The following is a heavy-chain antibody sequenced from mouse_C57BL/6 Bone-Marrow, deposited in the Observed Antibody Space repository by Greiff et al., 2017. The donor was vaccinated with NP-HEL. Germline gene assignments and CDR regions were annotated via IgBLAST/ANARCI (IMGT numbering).Heavy chain of an antibody. D-gene: IGHD2-3*01. Sequence: EVQLQQSGPELVKPGASVKISCKASGYTFTDYYMNWVKQSHGKSLEWIGDINPNNGGTSYNQKFKGKATLTVDKSSSTAYMELRSLTSEDSAVYYCAREGAYDGYAYWGQGTLVTVSA. CDR2: INPNNGGT. V-gene: IGHV1-26*01. J-gene: IGHJ3*01. CDR3: AREGAYDGYAY. CDR1: GYTFTDYY.